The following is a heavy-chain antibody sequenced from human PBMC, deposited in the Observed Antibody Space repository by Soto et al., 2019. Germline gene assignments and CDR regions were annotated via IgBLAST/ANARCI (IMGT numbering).Heavy chain of an antibody. CDR1: GFTFNSCA. CDR2: LSGSSSST. V-gene: IGHV3-23*01. Sequence: EVQLLESGGGLVQPGGSLRLSCAASGFTFNSCAMTWVRQAPGKGLEWVSTLSGSSSSTFYADSVKGRFTTSRDNSKNLLYLQMAGLRAEDTPVYYCAKEYIVPPIADAFDIWGQGTMVTVSS. CDR3: AKEYIVPPIADAFDI. J-gene: IGHJ3*02. D-gene: IGHD5-12*01.